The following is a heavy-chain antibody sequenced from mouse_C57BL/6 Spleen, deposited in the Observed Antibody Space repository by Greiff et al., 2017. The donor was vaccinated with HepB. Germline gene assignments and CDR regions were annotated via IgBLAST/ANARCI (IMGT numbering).Heavy chain of an antibody. CDR2: IYPGSGST. CDR3: ARRGDYDWYFDV. V-gene: IGHV1-55*01. J-gene: IGHJ1*03. D-gene: IGHD2-4*01. Sequence: VQLQQSGAELVKPGASVKMSCKASGYTFTSYWITWVKQRPGQGLEWIGDIYPGSGSTNYNEKFKSKATLTVDTSSSTAYMQLSSLTSEDSAVYYCARRGDYDWYFDVWGTGTTVTVSS. CDR1: GYTFTSYW.